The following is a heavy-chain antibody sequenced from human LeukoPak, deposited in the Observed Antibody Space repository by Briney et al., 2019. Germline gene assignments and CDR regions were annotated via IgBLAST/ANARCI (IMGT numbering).Heavy chain of an antibody. CDR1: GYTFTSYD. CDR2: MNPNSGNT. CDR3: ASRLGMGYYYYYMDV. Sequence: ASVKVSCKASGYTFTSYDINWVRQATGQGLEWMGWMNPNSGNTGYAQKFQGRVTITADKSTSTAYMELSSLRSEDTAVYYCASRLGMGYYYYYMDVWGKGTTVTVSS. J-gene: IGHJ6*03. V-gene: IGHV1-8*01. D-gene: IGHD7-27*01.